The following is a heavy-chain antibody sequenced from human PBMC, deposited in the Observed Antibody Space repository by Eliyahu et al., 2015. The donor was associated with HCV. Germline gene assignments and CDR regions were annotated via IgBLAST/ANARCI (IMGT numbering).Heavy chain of an antibody. V-gene: IGHV3-23*01. J-gene: IGHJ4*02. CDR2: IXGSGGNT. D-gene: IGHD3-16*01. CDR3: AKDWGRDYEGEGADY. Sequence: EVQLLESGGDLVQXGGSLRLSXAASGFTFSXYALPWXRQAPGRGLKWVSXIXGSGGNTYYADSVKGRFTISRDNSKNTLYLQMNSLRAEDTAIYYCAKDWGRDYEGEGADYWGQGTLVTVSS. CDR1: GFTFSXYA.